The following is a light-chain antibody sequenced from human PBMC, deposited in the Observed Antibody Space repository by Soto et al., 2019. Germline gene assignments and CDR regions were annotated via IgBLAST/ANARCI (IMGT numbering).Light chain of an antibody. J-gene: IGLJ1*01. V-gene: IGLV2-8*01. CDR3: SSYAGSNNFV. Sequence: QSALTQPPSASGSPGQSVTISCTGTSSDVGDYNYVSWYQQHPGKAPKLMTYEVSKRPSGVPDRFSGSTSGNTASLTVSGLQAEDEADYYCSSYAGSNNFVFGTGTKVTVL. CDR1: SSDVGDYNY. CDR2: EVS.